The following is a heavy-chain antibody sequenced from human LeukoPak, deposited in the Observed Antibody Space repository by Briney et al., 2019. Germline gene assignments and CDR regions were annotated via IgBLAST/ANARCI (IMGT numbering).Heavy chain of an antibody. V-gene: IGHV4-61*05. Sequence: PSETLSLTCTVSGGSISSSSYYWGWIRQPPGKGLEWIGYIYYSGSTNYNPSLKSRVTISVDTSKNQFSLKLSSVAAADTAVYYCARLDLAQNYYYYYGMDVWGQGTTVTVSS. CDR3: ARLDLAQNYYYYYGMDV. CDR1: GGSISSSSYY. J-gene: IGHJ6*02. D-gene: IGHD2-2*03. CDR2: IYYSGST.